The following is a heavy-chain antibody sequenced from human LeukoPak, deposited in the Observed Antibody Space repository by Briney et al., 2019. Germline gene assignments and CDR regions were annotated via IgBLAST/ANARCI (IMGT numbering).Heavy chain of an antibody. CDR3: TRAPYCGGGSCYDY. V-gene: IGHV3-49*04. D-gene: IGHD2-15*01. Sequence: GGSLRVSCTASGFTFGDYAMSWVRQAPGKGLEWVGFIRSKAYGGTTEYAASVKGRFTISRDDSKSIAYLQMNSLKTEDTAVYYCTRAPYCGGGSCYDYWGQGTLVTVSS. J-gene: IGHJ4*02. CDR2: IRSKAYGGTT. CDR1: GFTFGDYA.